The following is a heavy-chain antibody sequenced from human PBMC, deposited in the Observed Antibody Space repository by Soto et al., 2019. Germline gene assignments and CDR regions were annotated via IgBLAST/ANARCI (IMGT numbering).Heavy chain of an antibody. J-gene: IGHJ3*02. Sequence: EVQLVESGGGLVQPGGSLRLSCAASGFTFSSYDMHWVRQATGKGLEWVSAIGTAGDTYYPGSVKGRFTISRENAKNSLYLQMNSLRAGDTAVYYCVRGRYSGSDTGAFDIWGQGTMVTVSS. CDR1: GFTFSSYD. D-gene: IGHD1-26*01. CDR3: VRGRYSGSDTGAFDI. V-gene: IGHV3-13*01. CDR2: IGTAGDT.